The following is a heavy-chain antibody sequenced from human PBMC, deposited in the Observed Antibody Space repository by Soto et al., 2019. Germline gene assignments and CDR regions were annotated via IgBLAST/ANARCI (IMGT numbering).Heavy chain of an antibody. J-gene: IGHJ4*02. D-gene: IGHD3-10*01. CDR1: GGSLGGGGYY. CDR3: AGCHGGNSGYDY. Sequence: QVQLQESGPGLVKPSQTLSLTCSVSGGSLGGGGYYWSWIRQRPGEGLEWIGYIYYTGATFYNPSLESRLTLSVDTSHNHFSLKMTSVTAADTAVYFCAGCHGGNSGYDYWGQGTHVTVSS. V-gene: IGHV4-31*03. CDR2: IYYTGAT.